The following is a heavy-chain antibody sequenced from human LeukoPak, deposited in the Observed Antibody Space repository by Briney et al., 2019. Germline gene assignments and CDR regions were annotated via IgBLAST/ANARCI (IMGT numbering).Heavy chain of an antibody. CDR1: GVLVRSNY. CDR3: AKDGEQWELRALDAFDI. CDR2: IYSGGST. Sequence: PGGSMRLICANSGVLVRSNYMSWGRQAPGKGKEWVPVIYSGGSTYYADYGDGRFTIYRDNSKNTLYLQMNSLRAEYTAVYYCAKDGEQWELRALDAFDIWGQGTMVTVSS. V-gene: IGHV3-66*02. D-gene: IGHD1-26*01. J-gene: IGHJ3*02.